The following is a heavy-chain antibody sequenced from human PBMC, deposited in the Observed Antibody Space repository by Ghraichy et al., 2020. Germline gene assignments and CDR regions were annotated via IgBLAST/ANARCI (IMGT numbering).Heavy chain of an antibody. D-gene: IGHD3-3*01. CDR3: ARHGGYFWSGYPYYYYYMDV. CDR1: GGSISSSSYY. V-gene: IGHV4-39*01. CDR2: IYYSGST. J-gene: IGHJ6*03. Sequence: SETLSLTSTVSGGSISSSSYYWGWIRQPPGKGLEWIGSIYYSGSTYYNPSLKSRVTISVDTSKNQFSLKLSSVTAADTAVYYCARHGGYFWSGYPYYYYYMDVWGKGTTVTVSS.